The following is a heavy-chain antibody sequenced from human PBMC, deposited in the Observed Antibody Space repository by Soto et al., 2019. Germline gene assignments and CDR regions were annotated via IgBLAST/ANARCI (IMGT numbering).Heavy chain of an antibody. CDR1: GYTFFSFW. D-gene: IGHD2-2*01. CDR3: ARRYSSRADCYSDS. Sequence: GESLKISCHGSGYTFFSFWIVWVRQVPGKGLEWVGRIDPGDSSATYSPTFQGHVTISADRSTRSAYLQWRSLRASDTAIYFWARRYSSRADCYSDSWGQGSLVTVSS. J-gene: IGHJ4*02. V-gene: IGHV5-10-1*01. CDR2: IDPGDSSA.